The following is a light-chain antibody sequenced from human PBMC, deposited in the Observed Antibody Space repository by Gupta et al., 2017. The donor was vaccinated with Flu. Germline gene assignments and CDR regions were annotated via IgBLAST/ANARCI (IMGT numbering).Light chain of an antibody. CDR1: QSVLYTSNNKNY. V-gene: IGKV4-1*01. J-gene: IGKJ3*01. CDR2: WAS. CDR3: QQDLSIPFT. Sequence: DIVMTQSPDSLAVSLGERATINCKSSQSVLYTSNNKNYLAWYQQKPGQPPKLLIYWASTRESGVPDRFSGSGSGTDFTLIISSLQAEDVAVYYCQQDLSIPFTFGHGTKVDIK.